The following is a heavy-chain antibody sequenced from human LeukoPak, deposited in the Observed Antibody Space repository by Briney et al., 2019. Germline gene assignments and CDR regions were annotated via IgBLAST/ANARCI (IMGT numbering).Heavy chain of an antibody. CDR3: ARDQYLWFGELYHY. J-gene: IGHJ4*02. D-gene: IGHD3-10*01. Sequence: EGSLRLSCATSGFTFSSYGMHWVRQAPGKGLEWVAVIWYDGSNKYYADSVKGRFTISRDNSKNTLYLQMNSLRAEDTAVYYCARDQYLWFGELYHYWGQGTLVTVSS. V-gene: IGHV3-33*01. CDR1: GFTFSSYG. CDR2: IWYDGSNK.